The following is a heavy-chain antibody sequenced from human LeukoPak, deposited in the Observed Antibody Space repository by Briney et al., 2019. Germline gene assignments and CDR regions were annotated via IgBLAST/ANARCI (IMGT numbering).Heavy chain of an antibody. D-gene: IGHD3-10*01. CDR2: ISYDGSNK. CDR3: ARALSAFYYGSGSQLGNYYYMDV. CDR1: GFTFSSYG. J-gene: IGHJ6*03. V-gene: IGHV3-30*03. Sequence: GGSLRLSCAASGFTFSSYGMHWVRQAPGKGLEWVAVISYDGSNKYYADSVKGRFTISRDNSKNTLYLQMNSLRAEDTAVYYCARALSAFYYGSGSQLGNYYYMDVWGKGTTVTISS.